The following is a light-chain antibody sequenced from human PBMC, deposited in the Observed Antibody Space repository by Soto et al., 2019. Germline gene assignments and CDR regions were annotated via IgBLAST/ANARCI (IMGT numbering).Light chain of an antibody. Sequence: DIQMTQSPSSLSASIGDRVTITCRASQSISNYLNWYQQKSWRAPKVLITTASSLQSGVPPRFSGSASGTDFTLTISSLQPEDFATYYCQQSFSPPWTFGQGTKVEIK. CDR3: QQSFSPPWT. CDR1: QSISNY. CDR2: TAS. V-gene: IGKV1-39*01. J-gene: IGKJ1*01.